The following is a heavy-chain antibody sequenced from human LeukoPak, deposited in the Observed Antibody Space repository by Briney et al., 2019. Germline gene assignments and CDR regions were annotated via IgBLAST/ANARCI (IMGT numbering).Heavy chain of an antibody. D-gene: IGHD4-11*01. V-gene: IGHV4-39*01. CDR2: IYYSGST. CDR1: GGSISSSSYY. J-gene: IGHJ5*02. Sequence: SETLSLTCTVSGGSISSSSYYWGWIRQPPGKGLEWIGSIYYSGSTYYNPSLKSRVTISVDTSKNQFSLKLSSVTAADTAVYYCARLTTRGRSWFDPWGQGTLVTVSS. CDR3: ARLTTRGRSWFDP.